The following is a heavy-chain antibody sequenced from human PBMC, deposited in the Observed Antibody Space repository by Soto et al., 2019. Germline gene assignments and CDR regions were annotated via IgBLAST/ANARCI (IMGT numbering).Heavy chain of an antibody. V-gene: IGHV3-33*01. Sequence: QVQLVESGGGVVQPGRSLRLSCAASGFTFSSYGMHWVRQAPGKGLEWVAVIWYDGSNKYYADSVKGRFTISRDNSKNTLYLQMNSLRAEDTAVYYCARASRMVTQGGHSPVDYWGQGTLVTVSS. D-gene: IGHD4-4*01. CDR3: ARASRMVTQGGHSPVDY. CDR1: GFTFSSYG. CDR2: IWYDGSNK. J-gene: IGHJ4*02.